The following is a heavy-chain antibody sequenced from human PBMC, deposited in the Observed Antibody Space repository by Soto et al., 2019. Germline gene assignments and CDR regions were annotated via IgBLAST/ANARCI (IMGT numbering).Heavy chain of an antibody. V-gene: IGHV1-8*01. CDR2: MNPNSGNT. D-gene: IGHD5-18*01. CDR1: GYTFTSYD. CDR3: ARARDTAMDLANDY. J-gene: IGHJ4*02. Sequence: ASVKVSCKASGYTFTSYDINWVRQATGQGLEWMGWMNPNSGNTGYAQEFQGRVTMTRNTSISTAYMELSSLRSEDTAVYYCARARDTAMDLANDYWGQGTLVTVSS.